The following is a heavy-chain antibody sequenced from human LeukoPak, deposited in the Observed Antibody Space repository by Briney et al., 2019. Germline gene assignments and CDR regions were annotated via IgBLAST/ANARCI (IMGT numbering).Heavy chain of an antibody. Sequence: SETLSLTCTVSGGSISSNTYYWSWIRQPPGKGPEWIGSIRYSGRTYYKPSLKSRVTLSVDTSKNQLLLNLRSVTAADTAMYYCAREFNGSPDYLGQGTLVTVSS. CDR1: GGSISSNTYY. CDR3: AREFNGSPDY. D-gene: IGHD6-25*01. CDR2: IRYSGRT. J-gene: IGHJ4*02. V-gene: IGHV4-39*02.